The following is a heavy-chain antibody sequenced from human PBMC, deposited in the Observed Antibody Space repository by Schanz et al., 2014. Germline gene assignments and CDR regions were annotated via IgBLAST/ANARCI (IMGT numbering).Heavy chain of an antibody. CDR1: GFTVSINY. D-gene: IGHD1-26*01. Sequence: EVQLVESGGCLVQPGGSLRLSCAASGFTVSINYMSWVRQAPGKGLEWVSVIYSGGSTYYADSVKGRFTISRDNSKNTLYLQMNSLRPEDTAVYYCAKEGSIYWDRSVDYWGQGTLVTVSS. J-gene: IGHJ4*02. CDR2: IYSGGST. CDR3: AKEGSIYWDRSVDY. V-gene: IGHV3-66*01.